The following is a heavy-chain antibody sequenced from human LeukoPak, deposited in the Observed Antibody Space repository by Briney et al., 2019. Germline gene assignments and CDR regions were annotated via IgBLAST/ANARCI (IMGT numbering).Heavy chain of an antibody. Sequence: GRSLRLSCAASGFTFSSYGMHWVRQAPGKGLEWVAVIWYDGSNKYYADSVKGRFTISRDNSKNTLYLQMNSLRAEDTAVYYCAASGSFDYWAREPWSPSPQ. D-gene: IGHD5-12*01. J-gene: IGHJ4*02. CDR1: GFTFSSYG. CDR2: IWYDGSNK. V-gene: IGHV3-33*01. CDR3: AASGSFDY.